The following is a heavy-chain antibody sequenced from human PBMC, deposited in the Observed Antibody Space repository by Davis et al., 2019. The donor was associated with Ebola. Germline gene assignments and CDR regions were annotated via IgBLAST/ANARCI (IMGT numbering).Heavy chain of an antibody. D-gene: IGHD2-8*02. CDR2: VHYGGDT. J-gene: IGHJ3*01. V-gene: IGHV4-39*01. CDR3: ARYCTGSKCYFHRGALGL. Sequence: SETLSLTCAVSGGSISSGTYYYWGWVRQPPGKGLEWIGNVHYGGDTYYNPSLKSRVTVAVETSKNQFSLKLSSVTAADTALYYCARYCTGSKCYFHRGALGLWGQGTMVTVSS. CDR1: GGSISSGTYYY.